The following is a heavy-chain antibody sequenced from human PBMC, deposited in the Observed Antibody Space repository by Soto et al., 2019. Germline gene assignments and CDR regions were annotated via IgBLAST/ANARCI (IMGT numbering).Heavy chain of an antibody. V-gene: IGHV4-31*03. J-gene: IGHJ6*02. CDR1: GGSISSGGYY. CDR2: IYYSGST. D-gene: IGHD3-10*01. Sequence: QVQLQESGPGLVKPSQTLSLTCTVSGGSISSGGYYWSWIRQHPGKGLEWIGYIYYSGSTYYNPSLKSRVTISVDTSKNQFSLKLSSVTAADTAVYYCARSGGFLTMVRGVYYGMDVWGQGTTVTVSS. CDR3: ARSGGFLTMVRGVYYGMDV.